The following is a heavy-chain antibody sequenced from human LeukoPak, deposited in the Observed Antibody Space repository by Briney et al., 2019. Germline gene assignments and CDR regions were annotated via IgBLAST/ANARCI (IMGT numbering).Heavy chain of an antibody. CDR3: ARNYGTNSGGFDI. D-gene: IGHD4-23*01. J-gene: IGHJ3*02. CDR1: GFTFSAYG. CDR2: VWYDGSNK. V-gene: IGHV3-33*01. Sequence: PGGSLRLSCAASGFTFSAYGMHWVRQAPGKGLEWVALVWYDGSNKYHADSVKGRYTISRDNSKNTLYLQMNSLRPEDTAVFYCARNYGTNSGGFDIWGQGTTVSVSS.